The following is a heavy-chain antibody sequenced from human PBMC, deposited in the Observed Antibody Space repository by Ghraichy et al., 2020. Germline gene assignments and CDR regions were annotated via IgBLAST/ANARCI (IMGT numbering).Heavy chain of an antibody. D-gene: IGHD3-16*01. J-gene: IGHJ6*02. V-gene: IGHV1-18*01. Sequence: ASVKVSCKASGYMFLNYGISWVRQAPGQGLEWLGWISGDSGDTKYAQKWQERVTMTTDTSTTTTYMELRSLRSDDTAVYYCARDGRHYEDSTDYYYYGLDVWGQGTTVSVSS. CDR3: ARDGRHYEDSTDYYYYGLDV. CDR2: ISGDSGDT. CDR1: GYMFLNYG.